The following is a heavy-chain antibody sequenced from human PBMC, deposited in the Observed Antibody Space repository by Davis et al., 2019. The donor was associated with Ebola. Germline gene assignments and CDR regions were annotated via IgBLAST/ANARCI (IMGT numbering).Heavy chain of an antibody. Sequence: SVKVSCKASGGTFSSYAISWVRQAPGQGLEWMGRIIPILGIANYAQKFQGRVTITRDTSASTAYMELSSLRSEDTAVYYCARGSGSYYAFDYWGQGTLVTVSS. D-gene: IGHD1-26*01. J-gene: IGHJ4*02. CDR3: ARGSGSYYAFDY. CDR2: IIPILGIA. V-gene: IGHV1-69*04. CDR1: GGTFSSYA.